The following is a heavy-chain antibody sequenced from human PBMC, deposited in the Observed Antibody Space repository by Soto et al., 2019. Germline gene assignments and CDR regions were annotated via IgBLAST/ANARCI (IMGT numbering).Heavy chain of an antibody. D-gene: IGHD4-17*01. CDR1: GFTFSSYG. J-gene: IGHJ4*02. V-gene: IGHV3-30*18. CDR3: EKDHMICYDYGGIYLFDY. Sequence: PGGSLRLSCAASGFTFSSYGMHWVRQAPGKGLEWVAVISYDGSNKYYADSVKGRFTISRDNSKNTLYLRMNSLRAEDTAVYYCEKDHMICYDYGGIYLFDYCGQGTLVTVSS. CDR2: ISYDGSNK.